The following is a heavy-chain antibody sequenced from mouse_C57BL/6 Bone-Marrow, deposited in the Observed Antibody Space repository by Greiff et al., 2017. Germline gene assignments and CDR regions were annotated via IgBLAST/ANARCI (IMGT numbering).Heavy chain of an antibody. CDR1: GYTFTSYG. V-gene: IGHV1-81*01. Sequence: VNVVESGAELARPGASVKLSCKASGYTFTSYGISWVQQRTGQGLEWIGEIYPRSGNTYYNEKFKGKATLTADKSSSTAYMELRSLTSEDSAVXFCARFFDYDWFAYWGQGTLVTVSA. CDR3: ARFFDYDWFAY. D-gene: IGHD2-4*01. J-gene: IGHJ3*01. CDR2: IYPRSGNT.